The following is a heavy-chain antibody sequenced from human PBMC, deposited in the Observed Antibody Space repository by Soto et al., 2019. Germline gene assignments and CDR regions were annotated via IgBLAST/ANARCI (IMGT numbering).Heavy chain of an antibody. D-gene: IGHD6-19*01. CDR2: INAGNGNT. CDR3: ARPGGAVAVTWWFDP. V-gene: IGHV1-3*01. CDR1: VYTFTSYA. Sequence: QVPLVQSGAEVKKPGASVKVSCKASVYTFTSYAMHSVRQATGQRLEWMGWINAGNGNTKYSQKFQGRVTITRDTSASTAYMELSSLRYEDTAVYYCARPGGAVAVTWWFDPWGQGTLVTVSS. J-gene: IGHJ5*02.